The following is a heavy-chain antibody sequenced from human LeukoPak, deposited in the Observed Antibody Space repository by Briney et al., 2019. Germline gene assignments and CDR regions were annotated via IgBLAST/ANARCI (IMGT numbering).Heavy chain of an antibody. V-gene: IGHV3-7*03. D-gene: IGHD6-19*01. J-gene: IGHJ4*02. CDR1: GFTFGSYA. Sequence: GSLRLSCVTSGFTFGSYAMSWVRQAPGKGLEWVANIKEDGSEKYYVDSVKGRVTISRDNAKNSLYFQMNSLRAEDTAVYYCARSESSGWYFDYWGQGTPVTVSS. CDR2: IKEDGSEK. CDR3: ARSESSGWYFDY.